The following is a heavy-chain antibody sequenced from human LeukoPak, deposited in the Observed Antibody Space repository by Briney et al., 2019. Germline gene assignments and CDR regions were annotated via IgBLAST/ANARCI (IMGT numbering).Heavy chain of an antibody. CDR3: TTVIYYDSSGYLMWWDY. CDR1: GFTFSHAW. Sequence: PGGSLRLSCAASGFTFSHAWMSWVRQAPGKGLEWVGRIKSKTDGGTTDYAAPVKGRFTISRDDSKNTLYLQMNSLKTEDTAVYYCTTVIYYDSSGYLMWWDYWGQGTLVTVSS. V-gene: IGHV3-15*01. CDR2: IKSKTDGGTT. D-gene: IGHD3-22*01. J-gene: IGHJ4*02.